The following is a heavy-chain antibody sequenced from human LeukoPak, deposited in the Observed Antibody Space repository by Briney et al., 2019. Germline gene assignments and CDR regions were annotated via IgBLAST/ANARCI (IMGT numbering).Heavy chain of an antibody. CDR3: ARPAYFFNSREDAFDF. Sequence: GGSLRLSCAASGFTFNTYAMSWVRQAPGKGLEWVSGITGSGGATYYADSVKGRFTISRDNSKNTLYLRANSLRAEDTALYYCARPAYFFNSREDAFDFWGQGAMVTVSS. D-gene: IGHD3-22*01. CDR2: ITGSGGAT. CDR1: GFTFNTYA. V-gene: IGHV3-23*01. J-gene: IGHJ3*01.